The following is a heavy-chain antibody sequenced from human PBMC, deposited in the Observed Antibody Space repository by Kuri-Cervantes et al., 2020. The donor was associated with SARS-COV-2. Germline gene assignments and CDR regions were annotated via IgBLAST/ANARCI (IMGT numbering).Heavy chain of an antibody. J-gene: IGHJ3*02. CDR3: ARVSWRGDGFDI. D-gene: IGHD3-3*01. V-gene: IGHV3-13*05. Sequence: GGSLRLSCVDSGFSFSSHDMHWVRQPTGKGLEWVSGIATAGDPYFAASVTGRFTISIENAKNSLYLQMDSLRAGDTAVYYCARVSWRGDGFDIWGQGTMVTVSS. CDR1: GFSFSSHD. CDR2: IATAGDP.